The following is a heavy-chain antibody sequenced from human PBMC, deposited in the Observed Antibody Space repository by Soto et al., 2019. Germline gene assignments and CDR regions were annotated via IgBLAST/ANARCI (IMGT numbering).Heavy chain of an antibody. V-gene: IGHV3-53*01. D-gene: IGHD4-17*01. CDR1: GFTVSSNY. CDR2: IYSGGST. J-gene: IGHJ6*02. CDR3: ARSAPRTVTTSSSGGPYYYGMDV. Sequence: GGSLRLSCAASGFTVSSNYMSWVRQAPGKGLEWVSVIYSGGSTYYADSVKGRFTISRDNSKNTLYLQMNSLRAEDTAVYYCARSAPRTVTTSSSGGPYYYGMDVWGQGTTVTVSS.